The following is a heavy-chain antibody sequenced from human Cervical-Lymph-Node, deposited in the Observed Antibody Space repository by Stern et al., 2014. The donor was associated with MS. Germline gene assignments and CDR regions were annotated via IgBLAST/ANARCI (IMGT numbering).Heavy chain of an antibody. V-gene: IGHV1-3*04. CDR1: GYSFTEYP. CDR3: ATSAFDY. CDR2: INTGDGDT. J-gene: IGHJ4*02. Sequence: VHLVESGTEVKTTGASLTVSCQASGYSFTEYPIHWVRQAPGQGLEWVGWINTGDGDTRYSPRLQGRISITRDTSTRTAYLDLSSLRSADTAEYYCATSAFDYWGQGTLVTVS.